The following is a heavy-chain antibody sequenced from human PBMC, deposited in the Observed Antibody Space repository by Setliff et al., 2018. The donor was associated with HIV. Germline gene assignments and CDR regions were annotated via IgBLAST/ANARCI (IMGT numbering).Heavy chain of an antibody. CDR1: GYTFTSYV. J-gene: IGHJ6*03. CDR2: TNAGNGNT. CDR3: AREGKFRYYYYMDV. V-gene: IGHV1-3*01. Sequence: ASVKVSCKASGYTFTSYVMHWVRQAPGQRLEWMGWTNAGNGNTKYSQKFQGRVTFTRDTSASTAYMELSSLRSEDTAVYYCAREGKFRYYYYMDVWGKGTTVTVSS. D-gene: IGHD3-10*01.